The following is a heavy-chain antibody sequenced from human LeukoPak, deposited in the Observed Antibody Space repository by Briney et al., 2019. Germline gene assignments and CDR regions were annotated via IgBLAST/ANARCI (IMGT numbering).Heavy chain of an antibody. Sequence: PSEALSLTCTVSGGSISSSSYYWGWIRQPPGKGLEWIGSIYYSGSTYYNPSLKSRVTISVDTSKNQFSLKLSSVTAADTAVYYCARLFGELKSGTYYFDYWGQGTLVTVSS. CDR1: GGSISSSSYY. J-gene: IGHJ4*02. CDR3: ARLFGELKSGTYYFDY. CDR2: IYYSGST. V-gene: IGHV4-39*01. D-gene: IGHD3-10*02.